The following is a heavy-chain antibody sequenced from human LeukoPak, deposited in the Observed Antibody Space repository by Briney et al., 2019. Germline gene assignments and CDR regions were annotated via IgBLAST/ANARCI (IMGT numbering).Heavy chain of an antibody. Sequence: KPSETLSLTCAVSGGSFTGYSWTWIRQRPGKGLEWIGGIIHSGSTNYNPSLKSRVTVSVDTSKKEFSLNLTSVTAAYTAVYYCARLPPDDAFDIWGQGTMVTVSS. CDR1: GGSFTGYS. CDR3: ARLPPDDAFDI. V-gene: IGHV4-34*12. CDR2: IIHSGST. J-gene: IGHJ3*02.